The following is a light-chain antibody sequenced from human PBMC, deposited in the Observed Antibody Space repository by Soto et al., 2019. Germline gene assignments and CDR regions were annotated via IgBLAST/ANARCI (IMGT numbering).Light chain of an antibody. V-gene: IGKV1-5*01. CDR2: DAS. J-gene: IGKJ1*01. CDR1: QSISSW. Sequence: DIQMTQSPSTLSASVGDRVTITCRASQSISSWLAWYQQKPGKAPKLLIYDASSLESGVPSRFSGSGSGTEFTLTISSLQPDDFATYYFQQYNSYPGFGQGTKVEIK. CDR3: QQYNSYPG.